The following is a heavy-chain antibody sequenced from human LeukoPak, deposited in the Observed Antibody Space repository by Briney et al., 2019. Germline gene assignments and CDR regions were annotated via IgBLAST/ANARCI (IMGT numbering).Heavy chain of an antibody. V-gene: IGHV4-34*01. CDR2: INHSGST. Sequence: PSETLSLTCAVYGGSFSGYYWSWIRQPPGKGLEWIGEINHSGSTNYNPSLKSRVTISVDMSKNQFSLKLSSVTAADTAVYYCARVIYDYAREAYYYYYMDVWGKGTTVTISS. CDR1: GGSFSGYY. CDR3: ARVIYDYAREAYYYYYMDV. D-gene: IGHD3-16*01. J-gene: IGHJ6*03.